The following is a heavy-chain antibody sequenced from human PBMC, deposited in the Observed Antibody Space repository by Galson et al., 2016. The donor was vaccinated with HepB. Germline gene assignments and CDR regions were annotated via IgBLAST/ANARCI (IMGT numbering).Heavy chain of an antibody. CDR3: ARLRFSSSWYKDY. CDR1: GFTFSSYS. Sequence: RLSCAASGFTFSSYSMSWVRQAPGRGLEWVSYISSSSSTIYYADSVKGRFTISSDNAKNSLFLQLNSLRAEDTAVYYCARLRFSSSWYKDYWGQGTLVTVSS. J-gene: IGHJ4*02. D-gene: IGHD6-13*01. V-gene: IGHV3-48*04. CDR2: ISSSSSTI.